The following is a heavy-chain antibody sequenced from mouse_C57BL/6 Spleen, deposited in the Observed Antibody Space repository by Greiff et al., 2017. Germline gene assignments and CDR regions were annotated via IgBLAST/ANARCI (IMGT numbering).Heavy chain of an antibody. CDR3: AREDGYGYYFDS. J-gene: IGHJ2*01. V-gene: IGHV5-16*01. CDR2: INYDGSST. Sequence: EVNVVESEGGLVQPGSSMKLSCTASGFTFSDYYMAWVRQVPEKGLEWVANINYDGSSTYYLDSLKSRFIISRDNAKNILYLQMSSLNSEDTATYYCAREDGYGYYFDSWGPGTTLTVSS. D-gene: IGHD2-2*01. CDR1: GFTFSDYY.